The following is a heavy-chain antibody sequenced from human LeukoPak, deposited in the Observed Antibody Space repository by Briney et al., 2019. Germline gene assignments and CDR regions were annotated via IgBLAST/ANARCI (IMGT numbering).Heavy chain of an antibody. D-gene: IGHD2-2*01. CDR2: IAYDGTVK. V-gene: IGHV3-30*04. Sequence: GRSLRLSCVASGFTFSSYAMHWVRQAPGKGLEWVTVIAYDGTVKYYADSVKGRFTISRDDSKNTLYLQMNSLRAEDTAVYYCATKLPATIGYWGQGTLVTVSS. J-gene: IGHJ4*02. CDR1: GFTFSSYA. CDR3: ATKLPATIGY.